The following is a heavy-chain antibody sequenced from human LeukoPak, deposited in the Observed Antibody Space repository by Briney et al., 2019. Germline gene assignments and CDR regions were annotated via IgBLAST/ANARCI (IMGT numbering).Heavy chain of an antibody. J-gene: IGHJ3*02. CDR3: ARERIKSFDI. Sequence: GGSLRLSCAASGVTVSSDYMSLVRQAPGKGLEWVSVIYSGGSTFYADSVKGRFTISRDNSKNTLYLQMNSLRVEDTAVYYCARERIKSFDIWGQGTLVTVSS. V-gene: IGHV3-66*01. D-gene: IGHD2-15*01. CDR1: GVTVSSDY. CDR2: IYSGGST.